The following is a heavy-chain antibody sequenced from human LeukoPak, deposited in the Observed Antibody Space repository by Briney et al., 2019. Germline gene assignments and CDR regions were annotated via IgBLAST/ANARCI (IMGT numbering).Heavy chain of an antibody. CDR2: MHVCWST. Sequence: SETLSLTRTVSGGSQGNDHWSWIRQPAGKEVAGIGRMHVCWSTNYNPSFNSRLTISLDKSKNQFSLKLSSVTAADTAVYYCARDDQLGYCSGGTCNPHYFYYMDVWGKGTTVTVSS. CDR3: ARDDQLGYCSGGTCNPHYFYYMDV. J-gene: IGHJ6*03. V-gene: IGHV4-4*07. CDR1: GGSQGNDH. D-gene: IGHD2-15*01.